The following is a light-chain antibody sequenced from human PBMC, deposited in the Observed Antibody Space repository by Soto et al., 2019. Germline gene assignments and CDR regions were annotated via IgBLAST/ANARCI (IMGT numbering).Light chain of an antibody. CDR1: QSVSSSY. V-gene: IGKV3-20*01. Sequence: EIVLTQSPGTLSLSPGERATLSCSASQSVSSSYLAGYQQKSGQAPRLLIYGASSRATGIPDRFSGSGSGTDFTLTISRLEPEDFEVYYCQRYGSSPGTFGQGTRLESK. CDR3: QRYGSSPGT. J-gene: IGKJ5*01. CDR2: GAS.